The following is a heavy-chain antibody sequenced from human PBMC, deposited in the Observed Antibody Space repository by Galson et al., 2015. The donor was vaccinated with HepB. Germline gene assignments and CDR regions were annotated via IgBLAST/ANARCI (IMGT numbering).Heavy chain of an antibody. CDR1: GGTFSSYA. J-gene: IGHJ6*02. Sequence: SVKVSCKASGGTFSSYAISWVRQAPGQGLEWMGGIIPIFGTANYAQKSQGRVTITADESTSTAYMELSSLRSEDTAVYYCARLGICSGGSCYSESGMDVWGQGTTVTVSS. D-gene: IGHD2-15*01. CDR3: ARLGICSGGSCYSESGMDV. CDR2: IIPIFGTA. V-gene: IGHV1-69*13.